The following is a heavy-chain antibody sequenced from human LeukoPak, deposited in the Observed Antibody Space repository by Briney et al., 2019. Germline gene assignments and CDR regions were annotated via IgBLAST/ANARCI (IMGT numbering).Heavy chain of an antibody. CDR1: GGSISSYY. V-gene: IGHV4-59*08. CDR2: IYYSGNT. Sequence: SETLSLTCTVSGGSISSYYWSWIRQAPGKGLEWIGNIYYSGNTNYNPSLKSRVTVSVDTSKSQFSLKLSSVTAADPAVYYCARHGTLGSTTYPLDYWGQGTLVTVSS. D-gene: IGHD1-26*01. CDR3: ARHGTLGSTTYPLDY. J-gene: IGHJ4*02.